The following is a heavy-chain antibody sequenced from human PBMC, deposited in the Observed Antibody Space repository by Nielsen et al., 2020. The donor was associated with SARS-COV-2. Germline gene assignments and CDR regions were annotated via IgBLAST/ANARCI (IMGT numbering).Heavy chain of an antibody. V-gene: IGHV4-4*02. D-gene: IGHD6-19*01. CDR3: ASGGQWLVRPYYYYYGMDV. Sequence: GSLRLSCAVSGGSISSSDWWSWVRQPPGKGLEWIGEIYHNGRTNYNPSLKSRVTISVDKSKNQFSLSLNSVTAADTAVYYCASGGQWLVRPYYYYYGMDVWGQGTTVTVSS. CDR2: IYHNGRT. J-gene: IGHJ6*02. CDR1: GGSISSSDW.